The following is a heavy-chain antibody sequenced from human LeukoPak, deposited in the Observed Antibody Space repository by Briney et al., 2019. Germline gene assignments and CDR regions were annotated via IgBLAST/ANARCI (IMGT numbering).Heavy chain of an antibody. CDR2: IYYSGNT. Sequence: PSETLSLTCTVSGVSISSSSYYWVWIRQPPGKGLEWIGSIYYSGNTLYNPSLTSRVTISVDTSKNQLSLRLNSVTAADTAVYNCARQLGAYSYPFDIWGQGTKVTVSS. V-gene: IGHV4-39*01. D-gene: IGHD3-16*01. CDR3: ARQLGAYSYPFDI. J-gene: IGHJ3*02. CDR1: GVSISSSSYY.